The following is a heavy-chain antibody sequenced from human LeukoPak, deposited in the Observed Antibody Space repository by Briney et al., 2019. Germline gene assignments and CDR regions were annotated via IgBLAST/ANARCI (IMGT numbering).Heavy chain of an antibody. CDR3: AKEIFPGEEKSYDYVWGSYRSTDNVAY. CDR2: ISYDGSNK. CDR1: GFTFSSYA. V-gene: IGHV3-30-3*01. J-gene: IGHJ4*02. D-gene: IGHD3-16*02. Sequence: GRSLRLSCAASGFTFSSYAMRWVRQAPGKGLGWVAVISYDGSNKYCADFVKGRLTISRDNSKNTLYLQMTSLRAEDTAAYYCAKEIFPGEEKSYDYVWGSYRSTDNVAYWGQATLVTVSS.